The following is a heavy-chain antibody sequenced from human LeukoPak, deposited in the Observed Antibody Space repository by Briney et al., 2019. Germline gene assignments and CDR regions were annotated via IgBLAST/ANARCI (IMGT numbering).Heavy chain of an antibody. V-gene: IGHV4-59*08. Sequence: SETLSLTCTVSGGSISSYYWSWIRQPPGKGLEWIGYIYYSGSTNYNPSLKSRVTISVDTSKNQFSLKLSSVTAADTAVYYCARFFRSRWFDPWGQGTLVTVSS. D-gene: IGHD3-3*01. CDR1: GGSISSYY. CDR3: ARFFRSRWFDP. J-gene: IGHJ5*02. CDR2: IYYSGST.